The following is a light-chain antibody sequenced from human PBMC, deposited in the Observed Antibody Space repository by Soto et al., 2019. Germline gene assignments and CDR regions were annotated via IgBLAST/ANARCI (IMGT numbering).Light chain of an antibody. Sequence: EIVLTQSPATLSFSPGERSTLSCRASQSVSSYLAWYQQKPGQAPRLLIYDTSNRATGIPARFSGSGSGTDFTLTISSLEPEDFAVYYCQRRSNWTWTFGQGTKVDIK. J-gene: IGKJ1*01. V-gene: IGKV3-11*01. CDR3: QRRSNWTWT. CDR1: QSVSSY. CDR2: DTS.